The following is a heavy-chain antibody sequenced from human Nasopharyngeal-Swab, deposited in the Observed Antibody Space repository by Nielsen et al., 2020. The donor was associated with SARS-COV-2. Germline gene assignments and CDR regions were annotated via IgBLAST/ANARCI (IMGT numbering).Heavy chain of an antibody. D-gene: IGHD1-26*01. CDR1: GFTFSSYA. J-gene: IGHJ3*02. CDR2: ISGSGGST. Sequence: GESLKISCAASGFTFSSYAMSWVRQAPGKGLEWVSAISGSGGSTYYADSVKGRFTISRDNSKNTLYLQMNSLRAEDTAVYYCARDRRRIVGATDAFDIWGQGTMVTVSS. CDR3: ARDRRRIVGATDAFDI. V-gene: IGHV3-23*01.